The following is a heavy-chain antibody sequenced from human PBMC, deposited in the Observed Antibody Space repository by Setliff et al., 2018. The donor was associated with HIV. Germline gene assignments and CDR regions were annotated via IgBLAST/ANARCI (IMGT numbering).Heavy chain of an antibody. CDR3: AKDRESDESSGYSGY. D-gene: IGHD3-22*01. CDR1: GFTFDDYA. J-gene: IGHJ4*02. Sequence: GGSLRLSCAASGFTFDDYAMHWVRQAPGKGLEWVSGITWNSGSIAYADSVKGRFTISRDNSKNTLYLQMNSLRAEDTAVYYCAKDRESDESSGYSGYWGQGTLVTVSS. CDR2: ITWNSGSI. V-gene: IGHV3-9*01.